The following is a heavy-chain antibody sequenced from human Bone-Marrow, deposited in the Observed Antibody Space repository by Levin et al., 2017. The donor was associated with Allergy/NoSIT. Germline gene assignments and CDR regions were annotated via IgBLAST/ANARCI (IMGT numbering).Heavy chain of an antibody. CDR2: LYPTGST. V-gene: IGHV4-61*02. CDR1: GGSISSGGYY. D-gene: IGHD2-15*01. Sequence: SETLSLTCTVSGGSISSGGYYWSWIRQPAGKGREWIGRLYPTGSTAYNPSLKSRVTISLGTSKNQFSLKLNSVTAAYTAVYYCARGHIVVVPALNDAFDIWGQGTMVTVSS. J-gene: IGHJ3*02. CDR3: ARGHIVVVPALNDAFDI.